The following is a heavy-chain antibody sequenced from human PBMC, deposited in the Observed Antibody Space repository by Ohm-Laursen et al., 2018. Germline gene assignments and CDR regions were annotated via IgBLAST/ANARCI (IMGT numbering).Heavy chain of an antibody. CDR3: ARSSPDSSGYLDFDY. D-gene: IGHD3-22*01. V-gene: IGHV1-69*04. CDR1: GGIFSNYA. CDR2: IIPIFGVA. Sequence: SSVKVSCKASGGIFSNYAFSWVRQAPGQGLEWMGRIIPIFGVAHYAQKFQGRVTITADKSTDTTYMELSSLRSEDTAVYYCARSSPDSSGYLDFDYWGQGTLVTVSS. J-gene: IGHJ4*02.